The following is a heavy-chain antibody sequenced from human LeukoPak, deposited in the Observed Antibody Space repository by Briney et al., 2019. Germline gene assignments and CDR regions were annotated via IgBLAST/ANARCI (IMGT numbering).Heavy chain of an antibody. Sequence: GATVKVSCKASGGTFSSYAISWVRQAPGQGLEWMGGIIPIFGTANCAQKFQGRVTITADESTSTAYMELSSLRSEDTAVYYCARDISHYYDYVWGSYQRDAFDIWGQGTMVTVSS. V-gene: IGHV1-69*13. CDR1: GGTFSSYA. CDR2: IIPIFGTA. CDR3: ARDISHYYDYVWGSYQRDAFDI. D-gene: IGHD3-16*02. J-gene: IGHJ3*02.